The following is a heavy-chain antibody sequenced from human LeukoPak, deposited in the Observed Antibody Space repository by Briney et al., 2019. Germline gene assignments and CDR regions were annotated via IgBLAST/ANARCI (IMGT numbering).Heavy chain of an antibody. V-gene: IGHV3-48*01. D-gene: IGHD6-19*01. J-gene: IGHJ4*02. CDR1: GFVFCDYS. CDR3: ASVAGAVAVDY. CDR2: ISRDSGTI. Sequence: GGSLRLSCTASGFVFCDYSMNRVRQAPGKGLEWLSYISRDSGTIYYADSVKGRFTISRDNARNSLFLQMSRLRAEDTAVYYCASVAGAVAVDYWGQGTLVTVSS.